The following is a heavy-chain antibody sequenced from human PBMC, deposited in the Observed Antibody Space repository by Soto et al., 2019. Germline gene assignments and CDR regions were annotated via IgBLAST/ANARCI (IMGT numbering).Heavy chain of an antibody. J-gene: IGHJ5*02. D-gene: IGHD3-16*01. CDR3: ARVPIDTYMIYWSDP. CDR2: IYFSGRT. CDR1: GDSVSSGDYY. V-gene: IGHV4-61*08. Sequence: SETLSLTCPVSGDSVSSGDYYWTWIRQPPGKGLEWVGHIYFSGRTNYIPSLESRVTISLDTSKNQFSLKLTSVTAADAAVYYCARVPIDTYMIYWSDPWGQGTLVT.